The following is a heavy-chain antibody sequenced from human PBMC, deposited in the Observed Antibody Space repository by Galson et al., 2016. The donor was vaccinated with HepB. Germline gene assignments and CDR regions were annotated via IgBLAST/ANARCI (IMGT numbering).Heavy chain of an antibody. CDR1: GFTFDDYA. V-gene: IGHV3-9*01. J-gene: IGHJ6*02. D-gene: IGHD3-10*01. CDR2: IRWNSGSI. Sequence: SLRLSCAASGFTFDDYAMHWVRQAPGKGLEWVSGIRWNSGSIGYADSVKGRFTISSDNAKNSLYLQMNSLRTEDTALYYCAKDIKVVTVRGVPKADYYYYGMDVWGQGTTVTVSS. CDR3: AKDIKVVTVRGVPKADYYYYGMDV.